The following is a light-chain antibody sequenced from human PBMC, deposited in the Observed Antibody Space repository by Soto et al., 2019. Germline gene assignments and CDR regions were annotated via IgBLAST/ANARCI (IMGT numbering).Light chain of an antibody. J-gene: IGKJ2*01. CDR2: GAS. Sequence: EIVMTQSPATLSVSPGERATLSCRARQSVRSNLAWYQQKPGQAPRLLIYGASTRATGIPARFSGSGSGTEFTLTISSLQSEDFAVYYCQQYNNSPLDTFGQGTKLEIK. CDR1: QSVRSN. V-gene: IGKV3-15*01. CDR3: QQYNNSPLDT.